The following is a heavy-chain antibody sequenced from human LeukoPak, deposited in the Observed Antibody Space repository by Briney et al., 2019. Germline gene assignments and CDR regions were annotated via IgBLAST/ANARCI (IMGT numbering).Heavy chain of an antibody. Sequence: GGSLRLSCAASGFSFSSRNMNWVRQAPGKGLEWVSYISASTSSIYYADSVKGRFTISRDIGKNSLYLQMNSLRAEDTAVYYCAASSGSGNYAYYFDYWGQGTLVTVSS. D-gene: IGHD3-22*01. J-gene: IGHJ4*02. CDR2: ISASTSSI. CDR1: GFSFSSRN. CDR3: AASSGSGNYAYYFDY. V-gene: IGHV3-48*04.